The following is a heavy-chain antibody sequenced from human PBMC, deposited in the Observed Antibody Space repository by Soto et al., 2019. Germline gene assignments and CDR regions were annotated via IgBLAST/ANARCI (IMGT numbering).Heavy chain of an antibody. CDR1: GFTFSSSA. V-gene: IGHV3-23*01. D-gene: IGHD3-10*01. CDR3: AKDRHYPRDYFHY. Sequence: GGSLRLSCAAYGFTFSSSAISWVRQAPGKGLEWVSAVSANGQGIYYADSARGRFTISRDNSKNTVFLHMDSLSAEDTAVYYCAKDRHYPRDYFHYWGQGTPVTGSS. J-gene: IGHJ4*02. CDR2: VSANGQGI.